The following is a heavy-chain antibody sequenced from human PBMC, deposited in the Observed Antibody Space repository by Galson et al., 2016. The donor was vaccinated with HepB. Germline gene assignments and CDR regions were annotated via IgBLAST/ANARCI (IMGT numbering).Heavy chain of an antibody. V-gene: IGHV3-23*01. CDR2: ISTSGGST. Sequence: SLRLSCAASGFAFSAYGMTWVRQAPRKGLEWVAAISTSGGSTDYADSVKGRFTISRDNSKNMLYLQMNSLRVGDSALYYCAKGTTRLGDNWGQGILVTVSS. D-gene: IGHD4-11*01. CDR1: GFAFSAYG. J-gene: IGHJ4*02. CDR3: AKGTTRLGDN.